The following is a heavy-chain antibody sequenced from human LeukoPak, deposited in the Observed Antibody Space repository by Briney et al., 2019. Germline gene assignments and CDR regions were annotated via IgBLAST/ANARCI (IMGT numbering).Heavy chain of an antibody. J-gene: IGHJ4*02. CDR1: GFTSSDHY. D-gene: IGHD2-15*01. CDR3: ARGFCSGGTCYSGTH. CDR2: SRDKASRYTT. V-gene: IGHV3-72*01. Sequence: GGSLRLSCAASGFTSSDHYMDWIRQAPGKGLEWVGRSRDKASRYTTEYAASAEGRFILPRDDLKNSLYLQLNSLTTEDTAVYYCARGFCSGGTCYSGTHWGQGTLVTVSS.